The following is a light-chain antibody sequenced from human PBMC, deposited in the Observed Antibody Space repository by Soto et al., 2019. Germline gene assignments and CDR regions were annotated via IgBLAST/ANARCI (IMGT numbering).Light chain of an antibody. CDR1: QAIRSS. CDR2: AAS. V-gene: IGKV1-9*01. Sequence: DIQLTQSPSFLSASLGDRVTITCRASQAIRSSLAWYQHNPGKATKLLIYAASTLASGVPSSFSGRGSGTELTLTISSLQPEDFACYYCQHLNDYRYTFGEGTKVEIK. CDR3: QHLNDYRYT. J-gene: IGKJ4*01.